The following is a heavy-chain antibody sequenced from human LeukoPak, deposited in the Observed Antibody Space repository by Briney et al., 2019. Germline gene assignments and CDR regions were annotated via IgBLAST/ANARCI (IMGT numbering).Heavy chain of an antibody. CDR3: AKDLNWNYVSDAFDI. CDR1: GFTFSSYA. Sequence: AGGSLRLSCAASGFTFSSYAMNWVRQAPGKGLEWVSAISGSGGSTYYADSVKGRFTISRDNSKNTLYLQMNSLRAEDTAVYYCAKDLNWNYVSDAFDIWGQGTMVTVSS. J-gene: IGHJ3*02. D-gene: IGHD1-7*01. V-gene: IGHV3-23*01. CDR2: ISGSGGST.